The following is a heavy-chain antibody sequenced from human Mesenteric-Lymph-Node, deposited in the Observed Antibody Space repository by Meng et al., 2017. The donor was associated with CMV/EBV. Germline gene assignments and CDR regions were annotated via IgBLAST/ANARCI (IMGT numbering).Heavy chain of an antibody. CDR3: ARDGMIVSGNWFDP. CDR2: IYYIGST. CDR1: GASINTRSYY. V-gene: IGHV4-61*01. J-gene: IGHJ5*02. D-gene: IGHD3-22*01. Sequence: SETLSLTCTVSGASINTRSYYWAWIRQPPGKGLEWIGYIYYIGSTNYNPSLKSRVTISVDTSKNQFSLKLSSVTAADTAVYYCARDGMIVSGNWFDPWGQGTLVTVSS.